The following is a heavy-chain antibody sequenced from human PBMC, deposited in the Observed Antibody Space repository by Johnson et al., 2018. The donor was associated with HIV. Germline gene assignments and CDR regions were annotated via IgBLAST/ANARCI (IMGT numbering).Heavy chain of an antibody. V-gene: IGHV3-13*01. Sequence: VQLVESGGGLVQPGGSLRLSCAASGFTFSSYAMSWVRQAPGKGLEWVSAIGTAGDTYYPGSVKGRFTISRENAKNSLYLQMNSLRAGDTAVYYCARGRWLQNDAFDIWGQGTMVTVSS. J-gene: IGHJ3*02. CDR2: IGTAGDT. CDR3: ARGRWLQNDAFDI. D-gene: IGHD5-24*01. CDR1: GFTFSSYA.